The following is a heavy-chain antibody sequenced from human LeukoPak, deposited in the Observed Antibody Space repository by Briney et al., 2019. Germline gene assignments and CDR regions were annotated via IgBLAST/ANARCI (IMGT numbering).Heavy chain of an antibody. D-gene: IGHD6-13*01. V-gene: IGHV3-23*01. CDR1: GFTFSSYA. CDR3: AKPEYSSSWSPWDY. J-gene: IGHJ4*02. CDR2: ISGSGGST. Sequence: GGSLRLSCAASGFTFSSYAMSWVRQAPGKGLEWVSAISGSGGSTYYADSVKGRFTISRDNSKNTLYLQMNSLRAEDTAVYYCAKPEYSSSWSPWDYWGQGTLVTASS.